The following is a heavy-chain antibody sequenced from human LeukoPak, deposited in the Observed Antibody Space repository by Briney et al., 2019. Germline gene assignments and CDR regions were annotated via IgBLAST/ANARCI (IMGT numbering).Heavy chain of an antibody. Sequence: ASVKVSCRASGYTFTSYGISWVRQAPGQGLEWMGWISAYNGNTNYAQKLQGRVTMTTDTSTSTAYMELRSLRSEDTAVYYCARGASGGISGAYYCDYWGQGTLVTVSS. CDR3: ARGASGGISGAYYCDY. D-gene: IGHD4/OR15-4a*01. CDR1: GYTFTSYG. CDR2: ISAYNGNT. V-gene: IGHV1-18*01. J-gene: IGHJ4*02.